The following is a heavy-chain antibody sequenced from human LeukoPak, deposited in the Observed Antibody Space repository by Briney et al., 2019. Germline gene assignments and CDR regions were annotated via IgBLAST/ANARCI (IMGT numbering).Heavy chain of an antibody. V-gene: IGHV3-53*01. Sequence: GGSLRLSCAASGFTFSSYGMSWVRQSPGKGLEWVSVIYSGGSTYYADSVKGRFTISRDNSKNTLYLQMNSLTAEDTAVYYCARVGVVPAAIPDGFDIWGQGTLVTVSS. CDR3: ARVGVVPAAIPDGFDI. D-gene: IGHD2-2*01. CDR2: IYSGGST. CDR1: GFTFSSYG. J-gene: IGHJ3*02.